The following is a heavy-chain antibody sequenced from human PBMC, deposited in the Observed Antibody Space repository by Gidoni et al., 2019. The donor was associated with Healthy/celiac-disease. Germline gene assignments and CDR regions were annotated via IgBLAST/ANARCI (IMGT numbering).Heavy chain of an antibody. CDR1: RGPISRGCYY. Sequence: QVQLQVSGPGLVKPSQPLSLTCTVSRGPISRGCYYWSWIRQHPVKGLAWIGYIYYSRSTYYNTALKSRVTISVDTSKNQFSQKLSSVTAADTAVYYCARGCGYGDYVTWYFDLWGRGTLVTVSS. J-gene: IGHJ2*01. CDR3: ARGCGYGDYVTWYFDL. CDR2: IYYSRST. V-gene: IGHV4-31*03. D-gene: IGHD4-17*01.